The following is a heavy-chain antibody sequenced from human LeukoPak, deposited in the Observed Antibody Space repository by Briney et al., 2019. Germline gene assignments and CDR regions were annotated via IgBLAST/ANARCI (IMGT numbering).Heavy chain of an antibody. CDR1: GGSLRNYY. J-gene: IGHJ4*02. Sequence: SETLSHTRDVPGGSLRNYYWSWIRQTPGKGLERIAYIYHSGSTKYNPSLESRVTISVDTSKNQFSLKVNSVTAADTAVYYCARHVRSGDGNYRIFDYWGQGTLVTVSS. V-gene: IGHV4-59*08. CDR3: ARHVRSGDGNYRIFDY. CDR2: IYHSGST. D-gene: IGHD4-11*01.